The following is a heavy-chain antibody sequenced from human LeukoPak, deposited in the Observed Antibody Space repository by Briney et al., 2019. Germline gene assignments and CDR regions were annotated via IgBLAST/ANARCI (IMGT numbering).Heavy chain of an antibody. J-gene: IGHJ3*02. CDR2: INHSGSA. CDR1: GGSFSGYY. V-gene: IGHV4-34*01. Sequence: PSETLSLTCAVYGGSFSGYYWSWIRQPPGKGLEWIGEINHSGSANYNPSLKSRVTISVDTSKNQFSLKLSSVTAADTAVYYCARHLHGAFDIWGQGTMVTVSS. CDR3: ARHLHGAFDI.